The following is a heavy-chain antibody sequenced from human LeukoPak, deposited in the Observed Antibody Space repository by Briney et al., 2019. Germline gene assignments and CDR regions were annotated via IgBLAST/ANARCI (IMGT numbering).Heavy chain of an antibody. CDR1: GFTFSSYA. CDR2: ISSSGSTI. D-gene: IGHD4/OR15-4a*01. Sequence: GGSLRLSCAASGFTFSSYAMSWIRQAPGKGLEWVSYISSSGSTIYYADSVKGRFTISRDNAKNSLYLQMNSLRAEDTAVYYCARFRQWSNWFDPWGQGTLVTVSS. CDR3: ARFRQWSNWFDP. J-gene: IGHJ5*02. V-gene: IGHV3-11*01.